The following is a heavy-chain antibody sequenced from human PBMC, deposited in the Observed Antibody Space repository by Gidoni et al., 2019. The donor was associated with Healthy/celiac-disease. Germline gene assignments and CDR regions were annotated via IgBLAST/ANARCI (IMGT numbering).Heavy chain of an antibody. CDR1: GGSISSSSYY. CDR3: ARPQNSGSYAVDY. J-gene: IGHJ4*02. V-gene: IGHV4-39*01. D-gene: IGHD1-26*01. CDR2: IYYSGST. Sequence: QLQLQESGPGLVKPSETLSPTCTVSGGSISSSSYYWGWIRQPPGKGLGWIGRIYYSGSTYYNPSLKSRVTISVDTSKNQFSLKLSSVTAADTAVYYCARPQNSGSYAVDYWGQGTLVTVSS.